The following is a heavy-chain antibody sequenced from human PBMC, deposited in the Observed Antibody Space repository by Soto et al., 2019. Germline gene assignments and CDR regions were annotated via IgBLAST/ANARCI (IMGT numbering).Heavy chain of an antibody. D-gene: IGHD3-22*01. CDR2: INPNSGGT. V-gene: IGHV1-2*04. CDR1: GYTFTGYY. Sequence: KVSCKASGYTFTGYYMHWVRQAPGQGLEWMGWINPNSGGTNYAQKFQGWVTMTRDTSISTAYMELSRLRSDDTAVYYCARDRGDYYDSSGYYLDAFDIWGQGTMVTVSS. CDR3: ARDRGDYYDSSGYYLDAFDI. J-gene: IGHJ3*02.